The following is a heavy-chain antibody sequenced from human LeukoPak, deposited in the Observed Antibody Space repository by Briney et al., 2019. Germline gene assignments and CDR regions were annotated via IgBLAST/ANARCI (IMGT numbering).Heavy chain of an antibody. CDR2: IYPGDSDT. CDR1: GYSFTSYW. CDR3: SRQLVGFHRGFYGMDV. V-gene: IGHV5-51*01. J-gene: IGHJ6*02. D-gene: IGHD6-13*01. Sequence: KGGESLKISCKGSGYSFTSYWIGWVRQMPGKGLEWMGIIYPGDSDTRYSPSFQGQVTISADKSISTAYLQWSSLKASDTAMYYCSRQLVGFHRGFYGMDVWGQGTTVTVSS.